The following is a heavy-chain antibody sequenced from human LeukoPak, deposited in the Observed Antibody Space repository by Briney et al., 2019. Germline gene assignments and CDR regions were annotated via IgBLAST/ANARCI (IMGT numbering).Heavy chain of an antibody. CDR2: IYSGGST. V-gene: IGHV3-53*01. CDR3: ARDSRGGSGSYYNRGGFDY. J-gene: IGHJ4*02. D-gene: IGHD3-10*01. CDR1: GFTVSSNY. Sequence: PGGSLRLSCAASGFTVSSNYMSWVRQAPGKGLEWVSAIYSGGSTYYADSVKGRFTISRDNSKNTLYLQMNSLRAEDTAVYYCARDSRGGSGSYYNRGGFDYWGQGALVTVSS.